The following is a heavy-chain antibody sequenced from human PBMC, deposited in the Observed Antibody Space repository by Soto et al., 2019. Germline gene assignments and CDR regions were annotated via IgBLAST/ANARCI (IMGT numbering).Heavy chain of an antibody. CDR1: GGSISSSSYY. CDR2: IYYSGST. CDR3: ARHDWAKPFDY. V-gene: IGHV4-39*01. J-gene: IGHJ4*02. D-gene: IGHD3-9*01. Sequence: QLQLQESGPGLVKPSETLSLTCTVSGGSISSSSYYWGWIRQPPGKGLEWIGSIYYSGSTYYNPSLTSRVTISVDTSKNQFSLTLSSVTAADTAVYYCARHDWAKPFDYWGQGTLVTVSS.